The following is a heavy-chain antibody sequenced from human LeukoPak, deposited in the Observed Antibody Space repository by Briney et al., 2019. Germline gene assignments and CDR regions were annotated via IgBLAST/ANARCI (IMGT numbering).Heavy chain of an antibody. CDR3: AKEVGTGDYYYYGMDV. Sequence: GGSLRLSCAASGFSFNSYAMSWVRQAPGKGLEWVSTFSGSGYSTYYADSVKGRLTISRDTSKNTLYLQMNSLRAEDTAVYYCAKEVGTGDYYYYGMDVWGKGTTVTVSS. CDR1: GFSFNSYA. V-gene: IGHV3-23*01. CDR2: FSGSGYST. J-gene: IGHJ6*04. D-gene: IGHD3/OR15-3a*01.